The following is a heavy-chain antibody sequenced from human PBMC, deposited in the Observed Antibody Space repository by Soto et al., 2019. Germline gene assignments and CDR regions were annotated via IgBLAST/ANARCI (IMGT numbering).Heavy chain of an antibody. V-gene: IGHV3-49*03. CDR3: TREARRVTTVTSFDY. CDR2: IRSKAYGGTT. D-gene: IGHD4-17*01. Sequence: GGSLRLSCTASGFTCGDYAMSWFRQATGKGPEWVGFIRSKAYGGTTEYAASVKGRFTISRDDSKSIAYLQMNSLKTEDTAVYYCTREARRVTTVTSFDYWGQGTLVTVSS. CDR1: GFTCGDYA. J-gene: IGHJ4*02.